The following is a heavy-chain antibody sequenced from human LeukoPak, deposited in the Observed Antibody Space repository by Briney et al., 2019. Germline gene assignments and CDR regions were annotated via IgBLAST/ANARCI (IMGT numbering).Heavy chain of an antibody. J-gene: IGHJ3*02. CDR1: GGTFSSYA. D-gene: IGHD2-2*01. V-gene: IGHV1-69*04. CDR2: IIPIPGIA. CDR3: ARDGGGVVVPAAPADI. Sequence: SVKVSCKASGGTFSSYAISWVRQAPGQGLEWMGRIIPIPGIANYAQKFQGRVTITADKSTSTAYMELSSLRSEDTAVYYCARDGGGVVVPAAPADIWGQGTMVTVSS.